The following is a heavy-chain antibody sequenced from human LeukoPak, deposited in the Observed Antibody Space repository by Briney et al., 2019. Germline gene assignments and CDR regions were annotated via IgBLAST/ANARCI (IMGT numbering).Heavy chain of an antibody. D-gene: IGHD6-19*01. V-gene: IGHV3-48*03. CDR2: ISSSGTII. J-gene: IGHJ4*02. CDR1: GFTFSNYE. Sequence: HPGGSLRLSCAASGFTFSNYEMNWVRQAPGKGLEWVSYISSSGTIIYYGDSVKGRFTVSRDNAKNSLYLQMNSLRAEDTAVYYCARLGYTTGPTDYWGQGTLVTVSS. CDR3: ARLGYTTGPTDY.